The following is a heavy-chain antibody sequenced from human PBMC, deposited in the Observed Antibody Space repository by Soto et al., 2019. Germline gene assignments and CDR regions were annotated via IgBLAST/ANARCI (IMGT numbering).Heavy chain of an antibody. D-gene: IGHD2-15*01. CDR1: GYTFTSYD. Sequence: ASVKVSCKASGYTFTSYDINWVRQATGQGLEWMGWMNPNSGNTGYAQKFQGRVTMTRKTSISTAYMELSSLRSEDTAVYYCARGVVAATPEVDGPYYYYYMDVWGKGTTVTVSS. V-gene: IGHV1-8*01. CDR2: MNPNSGNT. CDR3: ARGVVAATPEVDGPYYYYYMDV. J-gene: IGHJ6*03.